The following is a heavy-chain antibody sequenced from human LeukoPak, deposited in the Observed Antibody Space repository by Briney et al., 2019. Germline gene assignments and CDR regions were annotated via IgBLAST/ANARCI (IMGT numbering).Heavy chain of an antibody. J-gene: IGHJ4*02. Sequence: ASVKVSCKASGYTFIGYYMHWVRQAPGQGLEWMGWINPNNGGTSYAQKFQGRVTMTRDTSISTAYMELSRLRSDDTAVYYCARANDYGFSYWGQGTLVTVFS. D-gene: IGHD4-17*01. CDR2: INPNNGGT. V-gene: IGHV1-2*02. CDR1: GYTFIGYY. CDR3: ARANDYGFSY.